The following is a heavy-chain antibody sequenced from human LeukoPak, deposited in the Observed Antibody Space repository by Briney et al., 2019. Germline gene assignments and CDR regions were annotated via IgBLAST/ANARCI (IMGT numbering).Heavy chain of an antibody. J-gene: IGHJ6*02. Sequence: GGSLRLSCAASGFTFSSYAMSWVRQAPGKGLEWVSVIGGSGGSTYYADSVKGRFTISRDNAKNSLYLQMNSLRAEDTAVYYCASTGGYGSGTYDYYYFGMDVWGQGTTVTVSS. CDR1: GFTFSSYA. CDR2: IGGSGGST. D-gene: IGHD3-10*01. V-gene: IGHV3-23*01. CDR3: ASTGGYGSGTYDYYYFGMDV.